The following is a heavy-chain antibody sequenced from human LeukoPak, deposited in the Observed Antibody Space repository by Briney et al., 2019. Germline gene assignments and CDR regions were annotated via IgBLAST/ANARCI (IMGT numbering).Heavy chain of an antibody. J-gene: IGHJ4*02. V-gene: IGHV2-5*08. D-gene: IGHD1-26*01. CDR2: IYWDDDK. CDR1: VGSVSSTTYY. Sequence: TLSLTCTVSVGSVSSTTYYWSWIRQPPVNALEWLALIYWDDDKRYSPSLKSRLTITKDTSKNQVVLTMTNMDPVDTATYYCAHRLYSGSWNFDYWGQGTLVTVSS. CDR3: AHRLYSGSWNFDY.